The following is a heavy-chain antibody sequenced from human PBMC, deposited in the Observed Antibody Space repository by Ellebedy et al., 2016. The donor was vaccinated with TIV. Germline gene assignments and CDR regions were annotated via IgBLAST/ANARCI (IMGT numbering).Heavy chain of an antibody. CDR2: INHGGII. CDR1: GFTFSHHA. Sequence: GGSLRLXCATSGFTFSHHAMNWVRQAPGKGLEWVSYINHGGIIYYADSVEGRFTISRDNARSSLYLQMSSLRVEDTAVYYCVRLARVADLWGRGTLVTVS. CDR3: VRLARVADL. J-gene: IGHJ2*01. V-gene: IGHV3-69-1*01.